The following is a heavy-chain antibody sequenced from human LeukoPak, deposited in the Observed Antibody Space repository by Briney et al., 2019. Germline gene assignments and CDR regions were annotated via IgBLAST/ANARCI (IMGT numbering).Heavy chain of an antibody. CDR1: GGSISSYY. D-gene: IGHD4-17*01. Sequence: PSETLSLTCTVSGGSISSYYWSWIRQPPGKGLEWIGYIYYSGSTNYNPSLKSRVTISVDTSKNQFSLKLSSVTAADTAVYYCARGDLGDYDYWGQGTLVTVSS. V-gene: IGHV4-59*01. CDR3: ARGDLGDYDY. CDR2: IYYSGST. J-gene: IGHJ4*02.